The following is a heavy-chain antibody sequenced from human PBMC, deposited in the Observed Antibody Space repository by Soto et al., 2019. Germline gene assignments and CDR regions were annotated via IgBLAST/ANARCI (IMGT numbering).Heavy chain of an antibody. CDR1: GFTFSGYA. J-gene: IGHJ1*01. Sequence: PGGSLRLSCAASGFTFSGYAMSWVRQAPGKGLEWVSAISGSGGSTYYADSVKGRFTISRDNSKNTLYLQMNSLRAEDTAVYYCAKGVPGIAVAGTGYFQHWGQGTLVTVSS. V-gene: IGHV3-23*01. CDR3: AKGVPGIAVAGTGYFQH. CDR2: ISGSGGST. D-gene: IGHD6-19*01.